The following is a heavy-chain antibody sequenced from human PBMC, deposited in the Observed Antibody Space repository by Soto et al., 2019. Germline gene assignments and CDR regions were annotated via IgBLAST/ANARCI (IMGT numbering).Heavy chain of an antibody. Sequence: PGESLKISCKGSGYSFTSYWIGWVRQMPGKGLEWMGIIYPGDSDTRYSPSFQGQVTISADKSISTAYLQWSSLKASDTAMYYCARRQSLRLVRNYYGMDVWGQGTTVTVSS. CDR1: GYSFTSYW. V-gene: IGHV5-51*01. D-gene: IGHD6-19*01. J-gene: IGHJ6*02. CDR2: IYPGDSDT. CDR3: ARRQSLRLVRNYYGMDV.